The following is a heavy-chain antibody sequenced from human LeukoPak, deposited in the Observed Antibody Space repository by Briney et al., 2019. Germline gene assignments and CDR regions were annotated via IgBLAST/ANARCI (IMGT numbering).Heavy chain of an antibody. CDR1: GYTFTSYG. J-gene: IGHJ5*02. Sequence: GASVKVSCKASGYTFTSYGISWVRQAPGQGLEWMGWISAYNGDTNYAQKLQGRVTMTTDTSTSTAYMELRSLRSDDTAVYYCARDPYYDFWSGSPERSRGLLNPWGQGTLVTVSS. V-gene: IGHV1-18*01. D-gene: IGHD3-3*01. CDR3: ARDPYYDFWSGSPERSRGLLNP. CDR2: ISAYNGDT.